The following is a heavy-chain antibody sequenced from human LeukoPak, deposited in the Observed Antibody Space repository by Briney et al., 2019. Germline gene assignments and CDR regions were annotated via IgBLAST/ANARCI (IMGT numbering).Heavy chain of an antibody. CDR3: AKESIVAAGNVNYFDY. D-gene: IGHD6-13*01. CDR2: IRGSGGST. V-gene: IGHV3-23*01. Sequence: GGSLRLSWAASGFTFSSYAMSWVRQAPGKGLEWVSAIRGSGGSTFYADSVKGRFAISRDNSKDPLYLQMNSLRAEDTSVYYCAKESIVAAGNVNYFDYWGQGTLVTVSS. CDR1: GFTFSSYA. J-gene: IGHJ4*02.